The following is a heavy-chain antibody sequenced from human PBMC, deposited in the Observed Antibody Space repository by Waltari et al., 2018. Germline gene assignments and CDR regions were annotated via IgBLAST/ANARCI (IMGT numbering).Heavy chain of an antibody. CDR2: INPNSGIT. Sequence: QAQLVQSGAEVKKPGASAQVSCKASGYTFTAYSIHWVRQAPGQGFEWMGWINPNSGITNFAQKFQGRVTMTRDTSTTTVYMELSSLKSDDTALYYCARDIGGAAAGTEYFQHWGQGTLVTVSS. V-gene: IGHV1-2*02. CDR1: GYTFTAYS. CDR3: ARDIGGAAAGTEYFQH. J-gene: IGHJ1*01. D-gene: IGHD6-13*01.